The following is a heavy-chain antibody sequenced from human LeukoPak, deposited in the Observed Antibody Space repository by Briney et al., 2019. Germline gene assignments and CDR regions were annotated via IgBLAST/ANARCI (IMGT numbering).Heavy chain of an antibody. J-gene: IGHJ6*02. CDR2: INPNSGGT. V-gene: IGHV1-2*02. D-gene: IGHD2-8*01. Sequence: EASVEVSCKASGYTFTGYYMHWVRQAPGQGLEWMGWINPNSGGTNYAQKFQGRVTMTRDTSISTAYMELSRLRSDDTAVYYCARGGIVLMVYANEYYYYGMDVWGQGTTVTVSS. CDR3: ARGGIVLMVYANEYYYYGMDV. CDR1: GYTFTGYY.